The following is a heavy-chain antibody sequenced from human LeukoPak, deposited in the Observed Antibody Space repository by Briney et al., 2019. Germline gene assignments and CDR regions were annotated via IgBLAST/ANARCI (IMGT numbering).Heavy chain of an antibody. D-gene: IGHD2-15*01. CDR1: GGSFSGYF. J-gene: IGHJ4*02. V-gene: IGHV4-34*01. CDR3: ARGFSGVVARD. Sequence: SETLSLTCAVYGGSFSGYFWSWIRQSPGKGLEWIGEINHRGSTNYNPSLKSRVTISVDTSKNHFSLKLSSVTAADTAVYYCARGFSGVVARDWGQGTLVTVSS. CDR2: INHRGST.